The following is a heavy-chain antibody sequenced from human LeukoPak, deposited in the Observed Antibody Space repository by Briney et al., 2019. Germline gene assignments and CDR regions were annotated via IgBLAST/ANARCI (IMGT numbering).Heavy chain of an antibody. J-gene: IGHJ6*03. V-gene: IGHV3-64*02. CDR2: IISHGGST. CDR1: GFTFSGYT. Sequence: GSLRLACAASGFTFSGYTLHWVRQAPGKGLEYVSAIISHGGSTHYADSVKGRFTVSRDNSKNTLYLQMDSLRAEDMAVYYCARITMGATSANFYYYFLDAWGKGTTVTVSS. D-gene: IGHD3-3*01. CDR3: ARITMGATSANFYYYFLDA.